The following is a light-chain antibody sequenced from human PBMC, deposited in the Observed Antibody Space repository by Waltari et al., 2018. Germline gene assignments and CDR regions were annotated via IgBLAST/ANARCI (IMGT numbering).Light chain of an antibody. CDR3: QQYNSNLYT. V-gene: IGKV1-5*03. CDR1: RRIVNW. J-gene: IGKJ2*01. Sequence: DIQMTQSPSTLSASVGVRVTITCRASRRIVNWLAWYQQKPGKAPKLLIYKASNLESGVPSRFSGSGSGTEFTLTINSLQPDDFATYYCQQYNSNLYTFGQGTKLEIK. CDR2: KAS.